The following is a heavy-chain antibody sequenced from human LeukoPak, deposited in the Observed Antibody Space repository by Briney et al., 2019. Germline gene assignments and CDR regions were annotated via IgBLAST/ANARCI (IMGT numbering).Heavy chain of an antibody. CDR3: ARDPVGIAVAGPTYYFDY. D-gene: IGHD6-19*01. CDR2: ISSSSYI. Sequence: GGSLRLSCAASGFTFSSYSMNWVRQAPGKGLEWVSSISSSSYIYYADSVKGRFTISRDNAKNSLYLQMNSLRAEDTAVYYCARDPVGIAVAGPTYYFDYWGQGTLVTVSS. CDR1: GFTFSSYS. V-gene: IGHV3-21*01. J-gene: IGHJ4*02.